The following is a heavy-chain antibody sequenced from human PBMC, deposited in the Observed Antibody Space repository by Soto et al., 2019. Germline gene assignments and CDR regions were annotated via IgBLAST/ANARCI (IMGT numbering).Heavy chain of an antibody. V-gene: IGHV1-69*13. CDR2: IIPIFGTA. CDR1: GGSFSSYA. J-gene: IGHJ4*02. D-gene: IGHD6-19*01. Sequence: GASVKVSSNAPGGSFSSYAISWVRQAPGQGLEWMGGIIPIFGTANYAQKFQGRVTITADESTSTAYMELSSLRSEDTAVYYCARGGREVAGTLYYFDYWGQGTLVNVS. CDR3: ARGGREVAGTLYYFDY.